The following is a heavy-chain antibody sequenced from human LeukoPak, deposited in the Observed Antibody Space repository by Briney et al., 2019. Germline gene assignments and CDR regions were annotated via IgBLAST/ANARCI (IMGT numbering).Heavy chain of an antibody. D-gene: IGHD2-2*01. Sequence: ASVKVSCKASGGTFISYAISWVRQAPGQGLEWMGGIIPIFGTANYAQKFQGRVTITADESTSTAYMELSSLRSEDTAVYYCASLDIVVVPAARGAFDIWGQGTMVTVSS. V-gene: IGHV1-69*13. J-gene: IGHJ3*02. CDR1: GGTFISYA. CDR3: ASLDIVVVPAARGAFDI. CDR2: IIPIFGTA.